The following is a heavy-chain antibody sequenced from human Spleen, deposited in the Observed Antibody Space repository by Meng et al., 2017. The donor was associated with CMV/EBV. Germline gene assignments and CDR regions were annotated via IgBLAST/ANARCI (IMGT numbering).Heavy chain of an antibody. Sequence: VSGGSISSVDYYWGWIRQPPGKGLEWIGYIYFTGSTYYNPSLKSRVTISVDTSKNQFSLRLSSVTAADTAVYFCASVDTVTSTSEYWGQGTPVTVSS. CDR1: GGSISSVDYY. J-gene: IGHJ4*02. D-gene: IGHD5-12*01. CDR3: ASVDTVTSTSEY. V-gene: IGHV4-30-4*08. CDR2: IYFTGST.